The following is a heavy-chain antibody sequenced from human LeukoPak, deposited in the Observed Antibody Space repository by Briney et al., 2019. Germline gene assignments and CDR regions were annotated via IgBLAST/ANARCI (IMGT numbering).Heavy chain of an antibody. V-gene: IGHV1-2*02. Sequence: ASVKVSCKASGYTFTGYYVHWVRQAPGLGLEWMGWINPNSGGTNYAQKFQDRVTMSRDTSTTTAYKELSRLRSDDTAVYYCARGGQLERYYFDYWGQGTLVTVSS. CDR2: INPNSGGT. CDR3: ARGGQLERYYFDY. J-gene: IGHJ4*02. D-gene: IGHD1-1*01. CDR1: GYTFTGYY.